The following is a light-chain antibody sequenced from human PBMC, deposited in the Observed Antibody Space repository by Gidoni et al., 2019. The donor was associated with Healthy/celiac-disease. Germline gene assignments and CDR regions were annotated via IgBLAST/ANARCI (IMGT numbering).Light chain of an antibody. CDR2: GAS. Sequence: EIVMPQSPATLSVSPGERSNLSCRASQSVSSNLAWYQQKPGQAPRLLIYGASTRATGIPARFSGSGSGTEFTLTISSLQSEECAVYYCQQYNNCITFGQGTRLEIK. V-gene: IGKV3-15*01. CDR3: QQYNNCIT. CDR1: QSVSSN. J-gene: IGKJ5*01.